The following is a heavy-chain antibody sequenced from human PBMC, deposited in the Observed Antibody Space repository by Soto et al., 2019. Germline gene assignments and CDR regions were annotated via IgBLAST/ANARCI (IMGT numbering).Heavy chain of an antibody. CDR1: GFTFSSHW. V-gene: IGHV3-74*01. Sequence: EVQLVESGGGLVQPGGSLRLSCAASGFTFSSHWLHWVRQTPGKGLVWVSRIRGDGGYTSYADSVKGRFTISRDNAKSTLYLQMNSLRAEDTGLYYCARDRDSVTGTAGDYWGRGTLVTVSS. J-gene: IGHJ4*02. CDR3: ARDRDSVTGTAGDY. D-gene: IGHD1-7*01. CDR2: IRGDGGYT.